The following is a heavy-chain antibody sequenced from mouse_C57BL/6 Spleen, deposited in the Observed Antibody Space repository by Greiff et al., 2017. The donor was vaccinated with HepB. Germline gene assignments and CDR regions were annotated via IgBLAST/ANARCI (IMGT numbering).Heavy chain of an antibody. CDR3: ARYYSILFDY. CDR2: INPSTGGT. V-gene: IGHV1-42*01. CDR1: GYSFTGYY. J-gene: IGHJ2*01. Sequence: DVKLQESGPELVKPGASVKISCKASGYSFTGYYMNWVKQSPEKSLEWIGEINPSTGGTTYNQKFKAKATLTVDKSSSTAYMQLKSLTSEDSAVYYCARYYSILFDYWGQGTTLTVSS. D-gene: IGHD2-5*01.